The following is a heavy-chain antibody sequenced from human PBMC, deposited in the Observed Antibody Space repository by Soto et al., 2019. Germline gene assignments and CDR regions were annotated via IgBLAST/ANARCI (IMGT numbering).Heavy chain of an antibody. V-gene: IGHV3-23*01. CDR3: ANVTAAAGIVH. Sequence: GGSLRLSCAASGFSFSSCAMDWVRQAPGKGLEWVSGVTGSGSSTYYADSVKGRFTISRDNSKNTLSLHMNSLKVEDTAVYYCANVTAAAGIVHWGQGSLVTFSS. CDR2: VTGSGSST. D-gene: IGHD6-13*01. J-gene: IGHJ4*02. CDR1: GFSFSSCA.